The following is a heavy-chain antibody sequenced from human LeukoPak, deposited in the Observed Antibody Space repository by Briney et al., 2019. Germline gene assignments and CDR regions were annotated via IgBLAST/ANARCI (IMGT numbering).Heavy chain of an antibody. V-gene: IGHV4-61*05. D-gene: IGHD3-22*01. CDR2: IYYSGST. Sequence: SETLSLTCTVAGDSITRSSYYWGWIRQPPGKGLEWIGYIYYSGSTNYNPSLKSRVTMSVDTSKNQFSLKLSSVTAADTAVYYCARVTVAYYDSSGYYSPWFDPWGQGTLVTVSS. J-gene: IGHJ5*02. CDR1: GDSITRSSYY. CDR3: ARVTVAYYDSSGYYSPWFDP.